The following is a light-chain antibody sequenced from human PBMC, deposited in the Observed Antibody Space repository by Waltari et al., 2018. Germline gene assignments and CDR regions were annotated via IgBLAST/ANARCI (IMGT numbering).Light chain of an antibody. CDR1: SSNIGTYE. CDR3: ETWDDSLLGPL. CDR2: ETN. V-gene: IGLV1-40*01. Sequence: QSVLTQPPSVSGAPGQRVTISCTGSSSNIGTYEVYWYQQFPGTAPKLLIHETNKRPSGVSDRFSGSKSGTSASLTITGLQSEDEAEYYCETWDDSLLGPLFGGGTRLTVL. J-gene: IGLJ2*01.